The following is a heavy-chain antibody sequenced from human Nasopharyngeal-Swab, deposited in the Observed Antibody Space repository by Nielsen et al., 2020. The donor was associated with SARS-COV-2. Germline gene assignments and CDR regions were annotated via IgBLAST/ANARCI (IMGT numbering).Heavy chain of an antibody. CDR3: ARAGITGTPWGWFDP. Sequence: GESLKISCAASGFTVSSNYMGWVRQAPGKGLEWVSVIYSGGSTYYADSVKGRFTISRDNSKNTLYLQMNSLRAEDTAVYYCARAGITGTPWGWFDPWGQGTLFTVSS. V-gene: IGHV3-53*01. D-gene: IGHD1-7*01. CDR1: GFTVSSNY. J-gene: IGHJ5*02. CDR2: IYSGGST.